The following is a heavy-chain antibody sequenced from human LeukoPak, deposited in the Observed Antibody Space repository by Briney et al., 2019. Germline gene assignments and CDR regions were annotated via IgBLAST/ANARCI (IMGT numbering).Heavy chain of an antibody. CDR1: GFTFSSYE. D-gene: IGHD3-10*01. J-gene: IGHJ4*02. CDR2: ISSSGSTI. Sequence: GGSLRLSCAASGFTFSSYEMNWVRQAPGKGLEWVSYISSSGSTIYYADSVKGRFTISRDNAKNSLWLQMNSLRAEDTAVYYCARDGEYTGNDLDYWGQGSLVTVSS. CDR3: ARDGEYTGNDLDY. V-gene: IGHV3-48*03.